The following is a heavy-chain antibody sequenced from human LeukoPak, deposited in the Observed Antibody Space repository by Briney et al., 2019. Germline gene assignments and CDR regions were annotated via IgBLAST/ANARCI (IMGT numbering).Heavy chain of an antibody. Sequence: GASVKVSCKASGYTFTSYGISWVRQAPGQGLEWMGIINPSGGSTSYAQKFQGRVTMTRDTSTSTVYMELSSLRSEDTAVYYCARVDFPLNPYDSLWDYWGQGTLVTVSS. D-gene: IGHD3-22*01. CDR1: GYTFTSYG. J-gene: IGHJ4*02. CDR2: INPSGGST. V-gene: IGHV1-46*01. CDR3: ARVDFPLNPYDSLWDY.